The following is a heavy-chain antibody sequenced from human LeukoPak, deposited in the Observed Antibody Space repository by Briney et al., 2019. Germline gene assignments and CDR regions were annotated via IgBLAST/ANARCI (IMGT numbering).Heavy chain of an antibody. D-gene: IGHD2-2*01. V-gene: IGHV4-59*01. CDR2: IYDNGNT. J-gene: IGHJ3*02. CDR3: ARDQYRYAAGSDAIDI. Sequence: PSETLSLTRTVSGGSMSGYYWNWIRQPPGKGLEWIGYIYDNGNTNYNPSLKSRLTISVDTSKNRFPLNLTSVTAADTAVYFCARDQYRYAAGSDAIDIWGQGTMVTVSS. CDR1: GGSMSGYY.